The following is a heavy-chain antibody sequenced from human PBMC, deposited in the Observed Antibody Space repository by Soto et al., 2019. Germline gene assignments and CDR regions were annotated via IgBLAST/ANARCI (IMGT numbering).Heavy chain of an antibody. CDR2: IYPHDSDT. CDR3: ARPTDYHYGMQV. V-gene: IGHV5-51*01. CDR1: GYNFHTYW. J-gene: IGHJ6*02. Sequence: PXESLKISGKGSGYNFHTYWIAWVRQMPGKGLEWMGFIYPHDSDTRYSPSFRGQVTISADKSINTAYLQWTSLKASDTAIYFCARPTDYHYGMQVWGQGTTVTVSS. D-gene: IGHD4-17*01.